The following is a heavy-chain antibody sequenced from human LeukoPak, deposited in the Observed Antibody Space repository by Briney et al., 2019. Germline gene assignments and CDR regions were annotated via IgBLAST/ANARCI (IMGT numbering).Heavy chain of an antibody. CDR1: GFTFSTYE. D-gene: IGHD1-1*01. V-gene: IGHV3-48*03. J-gene: IGHJ3*02. CDR3: ARDMEPDAFDI. CDR2: ISSSGTAI. Sequence: GGSLRLSCAASGFTFSTYEINWVRQAPGKGLEWVSYISSSGTAIYYADSVKGRFTISRDTAKNSLYLQMNSLRAEDTALYYCARDMEPDAFDIWGQGTMVTVSS.